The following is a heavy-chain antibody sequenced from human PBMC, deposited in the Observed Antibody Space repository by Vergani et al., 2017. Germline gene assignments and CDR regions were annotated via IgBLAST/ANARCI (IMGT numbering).Heavy chain of an antibody. Sequence: EVQLVESGGGLVQPGRSLRLSCAASGFTFDDYAMHGVRQAPGKGLEWVPGISWNSGSIGYADSVKGRFTISRDNAKNSLYLQMNSLKAEDTALYYCAKGYSTGYWGQGTLVTVSS. V-gene: IGHV3-9*01. J-gene: IGHJ4*02. CDR1: GFTFDDYA. D-gene: IGHD3-3*01. CDR3: AKGYSTGY. CDR2: ISWNSGSI.